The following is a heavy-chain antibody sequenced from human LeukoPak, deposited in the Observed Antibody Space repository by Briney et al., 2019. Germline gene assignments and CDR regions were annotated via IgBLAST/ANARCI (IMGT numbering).Heavy chain of an antibody. CDR2: INHSGST. J-gene: IGHJ4*02. CDR3: ARGPGYSSS. D-gene: IGHD6-6*01. V-gene: IGHV4-34*01. CDR1: GGSFNGYY. Sequence: SETLSLTSAVYGGSFNGYYWSWIRQPPGKGLEWIGEINHSGSTNYNPSLKSRVTISVDTSKNQFSLKLSSVTAADTAVYYCARGPGYSSSWDQGTLVTVSS.